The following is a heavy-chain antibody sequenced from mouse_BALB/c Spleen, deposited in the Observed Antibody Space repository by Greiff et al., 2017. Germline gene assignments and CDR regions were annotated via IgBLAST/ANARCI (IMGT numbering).Heavy chain of an antibody. D-gene: IGHD1-2*01. CDR1: GYTFTSYW. J-gene: IGHJ2*01. CDR2: IYPGSGST. V-gene: IGHV1S22*01. Sequence: LQQPGSELVRPGASVKLSCKASGYTFTSYWMHWVKQRPGKGLEWIGNIYPGSGSTNYDGKFKSKATLTVDTSSSTAYMQLSSLTSEDSAVYYCTRYRIITTDTFGCWGQGTTLTVSS. CDR3: TRYRIITTDTFGC.